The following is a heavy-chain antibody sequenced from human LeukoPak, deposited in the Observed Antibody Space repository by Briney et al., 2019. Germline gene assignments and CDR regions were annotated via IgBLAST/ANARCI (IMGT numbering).Heavy chain of an antibody. J-gene: IGHJ5*02. CDR1: DGSISSGDYY. CDR3: AGEVTGEHWFDP. CDR2: IYYSGST. Sequence: SETLSLTCTVSDGSISSGDYYWSWIRQPPGKGLEWIGYIYYSGSTYYNPSLKSRVIISVDTSKSQFSLRVSSVTAADTAVYYCAGEVTGEHWFDPWGQGTLVTVSS. D-gene: IGHD7-27*01. V-gene: IGHV4-30-4*01.